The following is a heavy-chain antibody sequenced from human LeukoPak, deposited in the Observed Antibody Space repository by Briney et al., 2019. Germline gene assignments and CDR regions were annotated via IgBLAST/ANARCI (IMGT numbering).Heavy chain of an antibody. Sequence: ASVKVSCKASGYTFTGYYMHWVRQAPGQGLEWMGWINPNSGGTNYAQKFQGRVTMTRDTSISTAYMELSRLRSDDTAVYYCARSSGKWSGDYYYHYMDVWGRGTTVTISS. D-gene: IGHD3-3*01. J-gene: IGHJ6*03. CDR3: ARSSGKWSGDYYYHYMDV. CDR1: GYTFTGYY. V-gene: IGHV1-2*02. CDR2: INPNSGGT.